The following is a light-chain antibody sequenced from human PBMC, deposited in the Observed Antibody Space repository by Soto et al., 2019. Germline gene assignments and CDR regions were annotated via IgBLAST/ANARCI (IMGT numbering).Light chain of an antibody. CDR2: KAS. Sequence: DIQMTQSPSTLSGSVGDRVTITCRASQTISSWLAWYQQKPGKAPKLLIYKASTVKSGVPSRFSGSGSGTEFTLTISSLQPEDFATYYCQQLNSYPTFGQGTRREIK. J-gene: IGKJ5*01. V-gene: IGKV1-5*03. CDR3: QQLNSYPT. CDR1: QTISSW.